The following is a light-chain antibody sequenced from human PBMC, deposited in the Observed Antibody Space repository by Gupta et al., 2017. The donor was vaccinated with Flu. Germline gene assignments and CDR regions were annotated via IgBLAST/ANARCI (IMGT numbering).Light chain of an antibody. CDR3: LSADSTATYV. V-gene: IGLV3-25*01. Sequence: SFELTQPPSVSVSPGQTARITCSGNALAKQYVYWYQQKPGQAPVRLIYRDTERPSGIPERFSGSSSGTTVTLTISGVLAEDEADYYCLSADSTATYVFGTGTKVTVL. CDR2: RDT. CDR1: ALAKQY. J-gene: IGLJ1*01.